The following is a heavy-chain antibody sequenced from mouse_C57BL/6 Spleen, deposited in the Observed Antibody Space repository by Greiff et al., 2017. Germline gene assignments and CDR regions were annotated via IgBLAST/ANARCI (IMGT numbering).Heavy chain of an antibody. Sequence: QVHVKQSGPELVKPGASVKISCKASGYSFTSYYIHWVKQRPGQGLEWIGWIYPGSGNTKYNEKFKGKATLTADTSSSTAYMQLSSLTSEDSAVYYCARVGYYGSSSYAMDYWGQGTSVTVSS. CDR1: GYSFTSYY. CDR3: ARVGYYGSSSYAMDY. V-gene: IGHV1-66*01. D-gene: IGHD1-1*01. CDR2: IYPGSGNT. J-gene: IGHJ4*01.